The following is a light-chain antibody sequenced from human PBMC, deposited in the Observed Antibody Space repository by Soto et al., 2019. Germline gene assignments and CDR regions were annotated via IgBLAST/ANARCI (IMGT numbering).Light chain of an antibody. CDR3: QQYNKWPQT. V-gene: IGKV3-15*01. Sequence: EIVMTHSPATLSVSRWDIATLSCRASRSVSGDLAWYQQKPGQAPRLLIYGASTRATGIPGRFSGSGSGTEFTLAISSLQSEDFAVYYCQQYNKWPQTFGQGTKVDIK. J-gene: IGKJ1*01. CDR2: GAS. CDR1: RSVSGD.